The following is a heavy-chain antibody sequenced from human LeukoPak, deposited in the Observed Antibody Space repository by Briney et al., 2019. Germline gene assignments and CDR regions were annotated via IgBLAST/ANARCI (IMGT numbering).Heavy chain of an antibody. Sequence: SETLSLTCTVSGGSIRSSYYYWGWIRQPPGKGLEWIGSIYDSGSTYYNPSLKSRVTISVDTSKNQFSLKLNSVTAADTAVYYCAEGMTTVTKFDYWGQGTLVTVSS. J-gene: IGHJ4*02. V-gene: IGHV4-39*01. CDR1: GGSIRSSYYY. CDR2: IYDSGST. CDR3: AEGMTTVTKFDY. D-gene: IGHD4-17*01.